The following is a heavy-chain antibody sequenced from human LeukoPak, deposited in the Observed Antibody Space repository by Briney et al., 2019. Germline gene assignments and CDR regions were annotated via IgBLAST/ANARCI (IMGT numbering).Heavy chain of an antibody. J-gene: IGHJ4*02. V-gene: IGHV1-2*02. Sequence: ASVKVSCKASGYTFTGYYMHWVRQAPGQGLEWMGWINPNSGGTNYAQKFQGRVTMTRDTSISTGYMELSRLRSDDTAVYYCARVPQGYYDSSGYYGGEFDYWGQGTLVTVSS. CDR1: GYTFTGYY. CDR3: ARVPQGYYDSSGYYGGEFDY. CDR2: INPNSGGT. D-gene: IGHD3-22*01.